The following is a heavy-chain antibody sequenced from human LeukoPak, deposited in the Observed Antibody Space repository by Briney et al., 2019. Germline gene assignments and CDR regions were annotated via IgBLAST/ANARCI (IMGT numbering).Heavy chain of an antibody. D-gene: IGHD3-10*01. Sequence: GGSLRLSCAASGFTFSRSAMHWVRQAPGKGLEWVAVISYDGRNTYHADSVKGRFTISRDNSKNTLYLQVNSLRAEDTAVYFCARESVRGAFDYWGQGTLVTVSS. J-gene: IGHJ4*02. V-gene: IGHV3-30*04. CDR2: ISYDGRNT. CDR3: ARESVRGAFDY. CDR1: GFTFSRSA.